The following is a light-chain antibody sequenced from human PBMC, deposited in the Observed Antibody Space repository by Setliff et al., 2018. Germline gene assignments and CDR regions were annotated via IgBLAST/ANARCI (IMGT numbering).Light chain of an antibody. CDR3: GSYAGYNNFYV. CDR2: EVT. CDR1: SSDVGGYNR. J-gene: IGLJ1*01. V-gene: IGLV2-8*01. Sequence: QSALAQPPSASGSPGQSVTLSCTGSSSDVGGYNRVSWYQQYPGKAPKVMIYEVTKRPSGVPDRFSGSKSGNTASLTVSGLQAEDEGDYYCGSYAGYNNFYVFGTGTKVTVL.